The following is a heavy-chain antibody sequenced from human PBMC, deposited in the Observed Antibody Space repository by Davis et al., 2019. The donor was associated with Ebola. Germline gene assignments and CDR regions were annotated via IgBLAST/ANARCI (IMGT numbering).Heavy chain of an antibody. V-gene: IGHV4-4*02. Sequence: MPSETLSLTCAVSGDSINSRNWWSWVRQPPGKGLEWIGEIYHSGSTNYNPSLKSRVTISVDKSKNQFSLKLSSVTAADTAVYYCARDLYAAVAIVYYFDYWGQGTLVTVSS. CDR1: GDSINSRNW. CDR3: ARDLYAAVAIVYYFDY. CDR2: IYHSGST. D-gene: IGHD6-19*01. J-gene: IGHJ4*02.